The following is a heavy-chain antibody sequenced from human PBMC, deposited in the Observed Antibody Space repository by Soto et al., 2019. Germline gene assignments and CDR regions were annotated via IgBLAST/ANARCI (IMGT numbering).Heavy chain of an antibody. V-gene: IGHV1-69*13. CDR2: IIPIFGTA. Sequence: AASVKVSCKASGGTFSSYAISWVRHAPGQGLEWMGGIIPIFGTANYAQKFQGRVTITADESTSTAYMELSSLRSEDTAVYYCARDPSPYDYDSSGYYNAFESWGQGTMVTVAS. D-gene: IGHD3-22*01. J-gene: IGHJ3*02. CDR1: GGTFSSYA. CDR3: ARDPSPYDYDSSGYYNAFES.